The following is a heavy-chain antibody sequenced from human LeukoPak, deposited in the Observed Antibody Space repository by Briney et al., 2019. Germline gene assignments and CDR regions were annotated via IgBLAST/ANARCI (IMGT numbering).Heavy chain of an antibody. V-gene: IGHV1-2*02. CDR3: ARDGLTRYNWNHPGGNDFDY. J-gene: IGHJ4*02. D-gene: IGHD1-1*01. Sequence: ASVKVSCKASGYTFTGYYMHWVRQAPGQGLEWMGWINPNSGGTNYAQKFQGRVTMTRDTSISTAYMELSRLRSDDTAVYYCARDGLTRYNWNHPGGNDFDYWGQGTLVTVSS. CDR1: GYTFTGYY. CDR2: INPNSGGT.